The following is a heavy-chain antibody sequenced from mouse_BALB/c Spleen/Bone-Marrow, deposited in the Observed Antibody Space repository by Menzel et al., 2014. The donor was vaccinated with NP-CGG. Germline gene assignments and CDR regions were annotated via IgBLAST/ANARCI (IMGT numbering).Heavy chain of an antibody. V-gene: IGHV5-17*02. CDR3: TRKGALITHYYAMDY. CDR2: ISSGSSTI. D-gene: IGHD2-4*01. Sequence: EVNVVESGGGLVQPGGSRKLSCAASGFTFSSFGMHWVRQAPEKGLEWVAYISSGSSTIYYADTVKGRFTISRDNPKNSLFLQMPSLRSEDTAMYYCTRKGALITHYYAMDYWGQGTSVTGS. CDR1: GFTFSSFG. J-gene: IGHJ4*01.